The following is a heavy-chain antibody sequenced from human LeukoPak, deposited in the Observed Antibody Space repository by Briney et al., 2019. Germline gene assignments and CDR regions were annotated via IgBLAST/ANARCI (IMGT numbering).Heavy chain of an antibody. CDR2: ISAYNGNT. CDR3: ARARGGTVTTPPYYFDY. D-gene: IGHD4-11*01. Sequence: GASVKVSCKASGYTFTSYGISWVRQAPGQGLEWMGWISAYNGNTTYAQKLQGRVTMTTDTSTSTAYMELRSLRSDDTAVYYCARARGGTVTTPPYYFDYWGQGTLVTVSS. CDR1: GYTFTSYG. J-gene: IGHJ4*02. V-gene: IGHV1-18*01.